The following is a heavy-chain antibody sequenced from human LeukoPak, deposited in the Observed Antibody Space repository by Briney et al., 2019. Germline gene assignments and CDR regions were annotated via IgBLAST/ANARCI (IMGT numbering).Heavy chain of an antibody. V-gene: IGHV4-34*01. CDR3: ARHEGSSWQLWAEPKALDY. J-gene: IGHJ4*02. CDR2: INHSGST. Sequence: PSETLSLTCAVYGGSFSGYYWSWIRQPPGKGLEWIGEINHSGSTNYNPSLKSRVTISVDTSKNQFSLKLSSVTAADTAVYYCARHEGSSWQLWAEPKALDYWGQGTLVTVSS. CDR1: GGSFSGYY. D-gene: IGHD6-13*01.